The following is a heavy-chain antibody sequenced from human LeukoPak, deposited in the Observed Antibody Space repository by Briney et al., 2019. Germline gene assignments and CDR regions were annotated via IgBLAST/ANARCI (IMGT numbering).Heavy chain of an antibody. V-gene: IGHV4-59*12. CDR1: GGSISSYY. D-gene: IGHD6-6*01. Sequence: SETLSLTCTVSGGSISSYYWSWIRQPPGKGLEWIGYIYHSGSTYYNPSLKSRVTISVDRSKNQFSLKLSSVTAADTAVYYCAREGVIAARRESGGAFDIWGQGTMVTVSS. J-gene: IGHJ3*02. CDR3: AREGVIAARRESGGAFDI. CDR2: IYHSGST.